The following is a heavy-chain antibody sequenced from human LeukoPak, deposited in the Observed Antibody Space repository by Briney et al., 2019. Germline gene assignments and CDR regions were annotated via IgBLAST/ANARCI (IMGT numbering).Heavy chain of an antibody. CDR3: AKDMITFGGVIVKYFDY. D-gene: IGHD3-16*02. CDR1: GFTFSSYA. CDR2: FSVSGGST. J-gene: IGHJ4*02. V-gene: IGHV3-23*01. Sequence: GGALRLSCAASGFTFSSYAMSWVPQAPGKGLEWVSAFSVSGGSTYYADSVKGRFTISRDNSKNTLYLQMNSLRAEDTAVYYCAKDMITFGGVIVKYFDYWGQGTLVTVSS.